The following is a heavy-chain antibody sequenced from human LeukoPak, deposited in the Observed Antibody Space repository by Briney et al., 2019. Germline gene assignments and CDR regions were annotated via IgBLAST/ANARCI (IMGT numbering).Heavy chain of an antibody. CDR3: AKDRPLRLPREIDY. CDR2: ISGSGCST. J-gene: IGHJ4*02. Sequence: GGLRHSCVAPLFTRRVYAMSTGPAAPGRGVGWVSDISGSGCSTYYADSVKGRFTISRDNSKNTLYLQMNSLRAEDTAVYYCAKDRPLRLPREIDYWGQGTLVTVSS. V-gene: IGHV3-23*01. D-gene: IGHD3-3*01. CDR1: LFTRRVYA.